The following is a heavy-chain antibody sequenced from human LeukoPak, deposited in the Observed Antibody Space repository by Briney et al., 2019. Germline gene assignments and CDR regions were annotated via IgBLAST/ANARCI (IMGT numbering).Heavy chain of an antibody. Sequence: ASVKVSCKASGYAFTSYGVNWVRQAPGQGLEWMGWINTNTGNPTYAQGFTGRFVFSLDTSVSTAYLQITSLKAEDTAVYYCARVGVPHFYYDMDVWGKGTTVTVSS. CDR1: GYAFTSYG. CDR3: ARVGVPHFYYDMDV. CDR2: INTNTGNP. J-gene: IGHJ6*03. V-gene: IGHV7-4-1*02.